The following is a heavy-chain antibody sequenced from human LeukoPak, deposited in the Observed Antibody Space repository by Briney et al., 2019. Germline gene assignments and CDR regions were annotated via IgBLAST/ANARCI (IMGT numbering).Heavy chain of an antibody. CDR1: GGSFGGYY. D-gene: IGHD6-19*01. Sequence: PSETLSLTCAVYGGSFGGYYWSCIRQPPGKGLEWIGEINHSGSTNYNPSLKSRVTISVDTSKNQFSLKLSSVTAADTAVYYCARGTVAVTGYYYYYYMDVWGKGATVTVSS. CDR2: INHSGST. J-gene: IGHJ6*03. V-gene: IGHV4-34*01. CDR3: ARGTVAVTGYYYYYYMDV.